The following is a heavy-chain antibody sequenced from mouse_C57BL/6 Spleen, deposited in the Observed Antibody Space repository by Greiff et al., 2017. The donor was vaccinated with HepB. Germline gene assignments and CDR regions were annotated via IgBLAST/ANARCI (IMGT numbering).Heavy chain of an antibody. CDR2: IDPSDSYT. V-gene: IGHV1-69*01. J-gene: IGHJ2*01. CDR3: ARDDSSRYYFDY. D-gene: IGHD2-13*01. CDR1: GYTFTSYW. Sequence: QVQLQQSGAELVMPGASVKLSCKASGYTFTSYWMHWVKQRPGQGLEWIGEIDPSDSYTNYNQKFKGKSTLTVDKSSSTAYMQLSSLTSEDSAVYYCARDDSSRYYFDYWGQGTTLTVSS.